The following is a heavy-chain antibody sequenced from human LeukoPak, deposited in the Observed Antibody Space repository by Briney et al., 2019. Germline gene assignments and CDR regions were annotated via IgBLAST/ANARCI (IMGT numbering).Heavy chain of an antibody. CDR2: IYPGDSDT. CDR1: GYSFTSYW. CDR3: ARLWGPYSSSFNFDY. Sequence: GESLKISCKGSGYSFTSYWIGWVRQMPGKGLERMGIIYPGDSDTRYSPSFQGQVTISADKSISTAYLQRSSLKASDTAMYYCARLWGPYSSSFNFDYWGQGTLVTVSS. V-gene: IGHV5-51*01. J-gene: IGHJ4*02. D-gene: IGHD6-6*01.